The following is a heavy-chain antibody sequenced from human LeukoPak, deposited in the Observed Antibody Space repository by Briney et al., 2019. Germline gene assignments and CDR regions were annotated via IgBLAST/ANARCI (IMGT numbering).Heavy chain of an antibody. J-gene: IGHJ6*03. V-gene: IGHV1-2*02. CDR3: ARGATAGMFSLRPTGAYYMDV. CDR2: LNPNSGAT. D-gene: IGHD6-19*01. Sequence: GSSVKVSCKASAYTFTGYYMHWVRQAPGQEREGMGWLNPNSGATNYAQNFQGRVTMTRGTSINTAYMELSRLRFADTGVYYCARGATAGMFSLRPTGAYYMDVWGKGTTVTVSS. CDR1: AYTFTGYY.